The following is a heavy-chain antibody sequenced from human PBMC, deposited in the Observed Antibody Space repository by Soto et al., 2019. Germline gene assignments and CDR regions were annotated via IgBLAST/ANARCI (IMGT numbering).Heavy chain of an antibody. CDR1: GGSISSGGYY. J-gene: IGHJ4*02. CDR2: IYYSGST. Sequence: SETLSLTCTVSGGSISSGGYYWSWIRQHPGKGLEWIGYIYYSGSTYYNPSLKSRVTISVDTSKNQFSLKLSSVTAADTAVYYCARHGEGLTYYYDSSGSHWGQGTLVTVSS. V-gene: IGHV4-31*03. CDR3: ARHGEGLTYYYDSSGSH. D-gene: IGHD3-22*01.